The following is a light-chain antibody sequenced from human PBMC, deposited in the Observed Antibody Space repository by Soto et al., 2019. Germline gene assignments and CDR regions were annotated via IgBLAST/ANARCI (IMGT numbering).Light chain of an antibody. Sequence: QSVLTQPPSVSAAPGQKVTISCSGTSSNTGNNYVSWYQQLPGTAPKLLIYDNNKRPSGIPDRFSGSKSGTSATLGITGLQTGDSADYYCGSWDSSLSSLVFGGGTKLTVL. CDR2: DNN. CDR1: SSNTGNNY. J-gene: IGLJ2*01. CDR3: GSWDSSLSSLV. V-gene: IGLV1-51*01.